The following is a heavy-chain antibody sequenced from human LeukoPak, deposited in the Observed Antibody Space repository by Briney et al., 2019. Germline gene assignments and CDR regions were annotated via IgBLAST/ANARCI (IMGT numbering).Heavy chain of an antibody. V-gene: IGHV3-21*04. Sequence: GGSLRLSCAASGFTFSSYSMNWVRQAPGKGLEWVSSISSSSSYIYYADSVKGRFTISRDNAKNSLYLQMNSLRAEDTAVYYCARDFGDTIYYYGMDVWGQGTTVTVSS. CDR3: ARDFGDTIYYYGMDV. D-gene: IGHD3-16*01. J-gene: IGHJ6*02. CDR2: ISSSSSYI. CDR1: GFTFSSYS.